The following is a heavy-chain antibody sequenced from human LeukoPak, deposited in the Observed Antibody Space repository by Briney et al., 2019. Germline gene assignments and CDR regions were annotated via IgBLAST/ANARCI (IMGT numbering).Heavy chain of an antibody. CDR2: IYSGGST. CDR1: GFTVSSNY. CDR3: ARVVDTAMVYLDY. J-gene: IGHJ4*02. D-gene: IGHD5-18*01. V-gene: IGHV3-66*01. Sequence: GGSLRLSCAASGFTVSSNYMSWVRQAPGKGLEWVSVIYSGGSTYYADSVKGRFTISRDNSKNTLYLQMNSLRAEDTAVYYCARVVDTAMVYLDYWGQGTPVTVSS.